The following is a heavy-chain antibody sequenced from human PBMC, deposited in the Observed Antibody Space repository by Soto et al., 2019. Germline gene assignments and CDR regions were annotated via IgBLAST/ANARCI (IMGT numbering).Heavy chain of an antibody. V-gene: IGHV3-30*18. CDR1: GFKFSNYG. Sequence: GGTLRLSCAASGFKFSNYGMHWVRQAPGKGLEWVAVISYDGRNKYYEDSVKGRITISRDNSKNTLYLKMSSLRAEDQAVYYCAKDLEYCSITTCHFLGMDVWRQGT. J-gene: IGHJ6*01. CDR2: ISYDGRNK. D-gene: IGHD2-2*01. CDR3: AKDLEYCSITTCHFLGMDV.